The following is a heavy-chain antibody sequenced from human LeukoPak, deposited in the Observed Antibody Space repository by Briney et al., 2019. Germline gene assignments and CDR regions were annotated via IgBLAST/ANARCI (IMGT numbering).Heavy chain of an antibody. J-gene: IGHJ4*02. CDR2: ISQDGSEK. Sequence: GGSLRLSCAASGFTFSSFWMTWVRQAPGKGLEWVANISQDGSEKYYVDSVKGRFTISRDNAKNSVYLQMNSLRGEDTAVYYCARDGGVSGYDLLDYWGQGTLVTVSS. D-gene: IGHD5-12*01. CDR1: GFTFSSFW. V-gene: IGHV3-7*01. CDR3: ARDGGVSGYDLLDY.